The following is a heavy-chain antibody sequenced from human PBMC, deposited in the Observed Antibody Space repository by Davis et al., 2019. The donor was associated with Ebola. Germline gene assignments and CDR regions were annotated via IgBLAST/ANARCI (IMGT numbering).Heavy chain of an antibody. CDR3: AKDSALISPWNWFDP. V-gene: IGHV3-23*01. D-gene: IGHD3/OR15-3a*01. CDR2: ISGSGGST. CDR1: GFTFSSYA. J-gene: IGHJ5*02. Sequence: GESLKISCAASGFTFSSYAMNWVRQAPGKGLEWVSAISGSGGSTYYADSVKGRFTISRDNSKNTLYLQMNSLRAEDTAVYYCAKDSALISPWNWFDPWGQGTL.